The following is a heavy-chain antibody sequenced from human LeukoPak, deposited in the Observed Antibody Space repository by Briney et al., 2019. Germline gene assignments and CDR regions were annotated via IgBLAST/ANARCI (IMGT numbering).Heavy chain of an antibody. CDR3: ARVRLSSGYYQVFDY. CDR1: GGTFSSYA. V-gene: IGHV1-69*13. Sequence: SVKVSCKASGGTFSSYAISWVRQAPGQGLEWXXXXXPIFGTAXXXXXXXXXXXXXAXXXTXTAYMELSSLRSEDTTVYYCARVRLSSGYYQVFDYWGQGTLVTVSS. J-gene: IGHJ4*02. CDR2: XXPIFGTA. D-gene: IGHD3-22*01.